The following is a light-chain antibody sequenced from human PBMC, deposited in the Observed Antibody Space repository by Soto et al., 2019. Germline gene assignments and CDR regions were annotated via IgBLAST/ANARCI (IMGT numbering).Light chain of an antibody. CDR1: QSISDY. J-gene: IGKJ2*01. CDR2: AAS. V-gene: IGKV1-39*01. CDR3: QQTYTTPQT. Sequence: DLQMTQSPSSLSASVGDRVTITCRASQSISDYLNWYQQKVGKAPKLLIYAASTLQSGIPSRFSGSGSGTDFTLTFNSLQPEDFATYYCQQTYTTPQTFGQGTKLEIK.